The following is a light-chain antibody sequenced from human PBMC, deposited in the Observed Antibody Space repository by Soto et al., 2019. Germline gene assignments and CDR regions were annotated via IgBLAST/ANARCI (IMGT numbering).Light chain of an antibody. CDR3: QSYDSSLRGDV. CDR1: SSSIGADYD. Sequence: QPVLTQPPSVSGAPGQRVTISCTGISSSIGADYDVHWYQQLPGRAPKLLIYGNTNRPSGVPDRFSGSKTGTAASLAITGLQAEDEADYYCQSYDSSLRGDVFGTGTKLTVL. CDR2: GNT. J-gene: IGLJ1*01. V-gene: IGLV1-40*01.